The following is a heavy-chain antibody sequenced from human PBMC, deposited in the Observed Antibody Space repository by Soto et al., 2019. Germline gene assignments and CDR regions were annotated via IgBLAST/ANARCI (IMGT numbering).Heavy chain of an antibody. J-gene: IGHJ6*02. D-gene: IGHD4-4*01. CDR1: GGSVSSGSYY. CDR3: ARTYFTTTACQSHGIDV. CDR2: IYHSGTT. V-gene: IGHV4-61*01. Sequence: PSETLSLTCTVSGGSVSSGSYYWTWIRQPPGKGLEWLGYIYHSGTTNYNPPLKSRITISVDTSGNQFSLKLSSVAAAATAVYFCARTYFTTTACQSHGIDVWGQGTTVTVSS.